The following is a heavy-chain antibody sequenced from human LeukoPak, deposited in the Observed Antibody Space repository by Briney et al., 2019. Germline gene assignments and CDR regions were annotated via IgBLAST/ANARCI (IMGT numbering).Heavy chain of an antibody. CDR2: LYYSGSN. D-gene: IGHD3-10*01. V-gene: IGHV4-31*03. Sequence: SETLTLTCTVSGGSISSGGYYWSWLPPHPGKGLEGIGYLYYSGSNYYNPSLKSSVIISVDTYKHQFSPKLRSVTAADTAVYYCGRTGEPWLGGNWFDPWGQGTLVTVSS. J-gene: IGHJ5*02. CDR3: GRTGEPWLGGNWFDP. CDR1: GGSISSGGYY.